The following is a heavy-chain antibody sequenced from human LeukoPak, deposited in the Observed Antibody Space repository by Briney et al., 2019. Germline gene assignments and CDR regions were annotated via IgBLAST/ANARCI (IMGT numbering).Heavy chain of an antibody. CDR1: GFTFSSYA. D-gene: IGHD5-12*01. CDR3: ARSLSGYDLEFDY. CDR2: ISYDGSNK. V-gene: IGHV3-30-3*01. Sequence: PGGSLRLSCAAPGFTFSSYAMHWVRQAPGKGLEWVAVISYDGSNKYYADSVKGRFTISRDNSKNTLYLQMNSLRAEDTAVYYCARSLSGYDLEFDYWGQGTLVTVSS. J-gene: IGHJ4*02.